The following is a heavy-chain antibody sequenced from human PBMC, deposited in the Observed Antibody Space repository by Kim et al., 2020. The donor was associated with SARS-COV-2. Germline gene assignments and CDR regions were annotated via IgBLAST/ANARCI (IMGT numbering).Heavy chain of an antibody. Sequence: GGSLRLSCAASGFTFRNYAMHGVRQAPGKGLEWLSGIADRGGTTHYADSVKGRFTISRDNSLNTLFLQMNSLRVDDTALYYCARDRGARVDTGTLEHWGQGTLVTVSS. V-gene: IGHV3-23*01. J-gene: IGHJ5*02. CDR1: GFTFRNYA. D-gene: IGHD5-18*01. CDR3: ARDRGARVDTGTLEH. CDR2: IADRGGTT.